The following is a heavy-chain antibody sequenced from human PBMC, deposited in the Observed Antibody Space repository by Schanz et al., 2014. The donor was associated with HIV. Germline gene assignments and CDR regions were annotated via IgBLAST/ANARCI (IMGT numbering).Heavy chain of an antibody. CDR1: GLIFRTYD. D-gene: IGHD3-16*02. V-gene: IGHV3-21*06. Sequence: EVQLVESGGGLVKRGGSLRLSCVVSGLIFRTYDMNWVRQAPGKGLEWVSSISSGGDYIYHADSVRGRFTISRDNAKNSLYLQMDSLRGEDTAVYYCARGGKMVTFGGVVAPFDCWGQGTLVTVSS. CDR3: ARGGKMVTFGGVVAPFDC. CDR2: ISSGGDYI. J-gene: IGHJ4*02.